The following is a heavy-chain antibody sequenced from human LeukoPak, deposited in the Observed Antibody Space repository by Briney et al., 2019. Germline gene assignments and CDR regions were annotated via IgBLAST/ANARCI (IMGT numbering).Heavy chain of an antibody. D-gene: IGHD6-13*01. CDR1: GGSISSSSYY. Sequence: PSETLSLTCTVSGGSISSSSYYWGWIRQPPGKGLEWIGRIYTSGSTNYNPSLKSRVTMSVDTSKNQFSLKLSSVTAADTAVYYCARMYSSSWGGYYYYYMDVWGKGTTVTISS. J-gene: IGHJ6*03. CDR3: ARMYSSSWGGYYYYYMDV. V-gene: IGHV4-39*07. CDR2: IYTSGST.